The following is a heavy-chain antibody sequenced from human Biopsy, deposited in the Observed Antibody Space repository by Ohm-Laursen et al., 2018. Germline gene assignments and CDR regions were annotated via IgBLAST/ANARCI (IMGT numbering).Heavy chain of an antibody. CDR2: IYYSVMT. Sequence: SDTLSLTCTVSGDSVTKYYWSWIRQPPGKGLEWIGHIYYSVMTNYNPSLQSRVSISVDTSKNQFSLKLGSVTAADTAVYYCAKNLAVPSYALDIWGQGTMVTVSS. V-gene: IGHV4-59*02. CDR3: AKNLAVPSYALDI. J-gene: IGHJ3*02. CDR1: GDSVTKYY. D-gene: IGHD2/OR15-2a*01.